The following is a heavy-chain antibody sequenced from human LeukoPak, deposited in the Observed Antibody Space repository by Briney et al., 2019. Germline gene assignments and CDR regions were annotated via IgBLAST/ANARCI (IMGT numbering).Heavy chain of an antibody. CDR1: GYTFTGYY. J-gene: IGHJ4*02. CDR2: INPNSGGT. Sequence: ASVKVSCKASGYTFTGYYMHWVRQAPGQGLEWMGWINPNSGGTNYAQKFQGRVTMTRDTSISTAYMELSSLRSDDTAVYYCASFAPARHIAVALEAFDYWGQGTLVTVSS. CDR3: ASFAPARHIAVALEAFDY. D-gene: IGHD6-19*01. V-gene: IGHV1-2*02.